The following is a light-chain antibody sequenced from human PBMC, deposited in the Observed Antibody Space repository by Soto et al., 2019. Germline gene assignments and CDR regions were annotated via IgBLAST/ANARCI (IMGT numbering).Light chain of an antibody. J-gene: IGKJ1*01. CDR3: HQRQSSHRT. V-gene: IGKV3D-11*01. CDR2: QTS. CDR1: QYINTR. Sequence: EIVLTQSPATLSSFPGYRVTLSCRASQYINTRLAWYQHRPGQAPRLLIYQTSLRAAGIPARFSASGSGTDFTLTISDVQPEDFALYYCHQRQSSHRTFDQGTKVDIK.